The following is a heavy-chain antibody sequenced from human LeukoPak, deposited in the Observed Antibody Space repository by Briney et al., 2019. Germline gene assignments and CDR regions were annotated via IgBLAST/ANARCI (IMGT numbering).Heavy chain of an antibody. CDR3: ARDLAYYYDSSGYPPDI. D-gene: IGHD3-22*01. CDR2: IIPIFGTA. J-gene: IGHJ3*02. Sequence: ASVKVSCKASGGTFSSYAISWVRQAPGQGLEWMGGIIPIFGTANYAQKFQGRVTITADKSTSTAYMELSSLRSEDTAVYYCARDLAYYYDSSGYPPDIWGQGTMVTVSS. CDR1: GGTFSSYA. V-gene: IGHV1-69*06.